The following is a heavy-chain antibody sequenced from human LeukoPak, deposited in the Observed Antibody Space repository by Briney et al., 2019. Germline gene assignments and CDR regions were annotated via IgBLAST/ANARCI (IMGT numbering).Heavy chain of an antibody. D-gene: IGHD1-26*01. CDR3: ARSVVGATFNEFDY. J-gene: IGHJ4*02. CDR2: ISYDGNKK. Sequence: GGSLRLSCAASGFTFRSYAMDWVRQAPGKGLEWGADISYDGNKKYYAPFVKGRFSISRDNSKNTLYLEMNSLRAEDTAVYYCARSVVGATFNEFDYWGQGTLVTVSS. V-gene: IGHV3-30-3*01. CDR1: GFTFRSYA.